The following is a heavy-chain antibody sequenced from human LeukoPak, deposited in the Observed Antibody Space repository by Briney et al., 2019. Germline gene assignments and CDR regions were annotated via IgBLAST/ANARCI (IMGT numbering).Heavy chain of an antibody. V-gene: IGHV1-69*05. J-gene: IGHJ6*03. CDR3: ASARYCSSTSCYGNYYYYMDV. Sequence: ASVKVSCKASGGTFSSYAISWVRQAPGQGLEWMGGIIPIFDTANYAQKFQGRVTITTDESTSTAYMELSSLRSEDTAVYYCASARYCSSTSCYGNYYYYMDVWGKGTTVTVSS. CDR2: IIPIFDTA. D-gene: IGHD2-2*01. CDR1: GGTFSSYA.